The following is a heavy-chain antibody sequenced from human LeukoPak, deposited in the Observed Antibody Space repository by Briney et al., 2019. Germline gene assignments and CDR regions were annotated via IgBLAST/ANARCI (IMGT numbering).Heavy chain of an antibody. Sequence: SETLSLTCTLSGGSISSYYWSWIRQPLGKGLEYIGFIYYSGSTNYNPSLKSRVTISLDTSKNQFSLRLTSVTSADTAVYFCARGAVGGYLRFDPWGQGTLVTVSS. CDR1: GGSISSYY. D-gene: IGHD3-22*01. CDR3: ARGAVGGYLRFDP. CDR2: IYYSGST. J-gene: IGHJ5*02. V-gene: IGHV4-59*01.